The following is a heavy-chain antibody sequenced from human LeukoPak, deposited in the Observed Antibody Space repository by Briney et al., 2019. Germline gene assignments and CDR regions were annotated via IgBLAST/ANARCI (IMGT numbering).Heavy chain of an antibody. CDR3: ATSTMGGSGSFNYIMRYGLDV. J-gene: IGHJ6*04. CDR1: RFTFSIGA. Sequence: AESLSLTCQASRFTFSIGAIVWLGDARMIEKKWVSTTTSGGSSYHADTLKGRFTISRDNSQNSMYLPMDSLRGEDTAVYYCATSTMGGSGSFNYIMRYGLDVWGKGTTVAVSS. D-gene: IGHD3-10*01. V-gene: IGHV3-23*01. CDR2: TTSGGSS.